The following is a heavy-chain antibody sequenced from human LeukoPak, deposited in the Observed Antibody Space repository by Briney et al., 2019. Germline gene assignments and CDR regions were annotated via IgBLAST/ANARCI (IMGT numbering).Heavy chain of an antibody. D-gene: IGHD4-11*01. CDR2: IFYSGTT. CDR3: ARGQALGYSNYATYPDASDF. Sequence: SQTLSLTCTVAVGSINSGGYCWSWLRQHPGKGLEWVGYIFYSGTTFYNPSLKSRVTISVDTSKNQFSLRLRSVTAADTAVYYCARGQALGYSNYATYPDASDFWGQGTMVTVSS. J-gene: IGHJ3*01. V-gene: IGHV4-31*03. CDR1: VGSINSGGYC.